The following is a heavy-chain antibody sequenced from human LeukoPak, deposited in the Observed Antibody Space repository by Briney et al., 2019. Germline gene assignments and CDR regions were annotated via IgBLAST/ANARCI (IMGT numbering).Heavy chain of an antibody. CDR3: ARGIAAAGEFDY. CDR2: MNPNSGNT. CDR1: GCTFSSYD. Sequence: ASVKVSSKASGCTFSSYDINWVRHAPGQGLGWMGWMNPNSGNTAYAQKFQGRVTMTRNTSISTAYMELSSLRSEDRAVYYCARGIAAAGEFDYWGQGTLVTVSS. D-gene: IGHD6-13*01. V-gene: IGHV1-8*01. J-gene: IGHJ4*02.